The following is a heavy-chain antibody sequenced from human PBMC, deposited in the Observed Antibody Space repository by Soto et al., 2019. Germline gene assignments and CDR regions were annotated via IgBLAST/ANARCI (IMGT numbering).Heavy chain of an antibody. D-gene: IGHD2-15*01. Sequence: QLHLQESGPGLVKTSETLSLTCSVSGYSVSSSDYYWAWIRQPPGKGLEWIGSMLYSGLTYYNPSLKSRVTLSVDTSKNQFSVRLNSVTASDTAVYYCAPLTVSLSGPYGIHVWGQGTTVTASS. J-gene: IGHJ6*02. CDR1: GYSVSSSDYY. V-gene: IGHV4-39*01. CDR2: MLYSGLT. CDR3: APLTVSLSGPYGIHV.